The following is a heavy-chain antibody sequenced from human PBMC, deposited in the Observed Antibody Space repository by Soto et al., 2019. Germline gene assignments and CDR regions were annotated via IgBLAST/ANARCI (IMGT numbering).Heavy chain of an antibody. CDR1: GFTFSSFW. D-gene: IGHD3-22*01. J-gene: IGHJ4*02. V-gene: IGHV3-7*01. CDR3: ARGITDYYDSSGYYPY. CDR2: IKQDGSEK. Sequence: GGYLRLSCAASGFTFSSFWMSWVRPAPGKGLEWVANIKQDGSEKYYVDSVKGRFTISRDNAKNSLYLQMNSLRAEDTAVYYCARGITDYYDSSGYYPYWGQGTLVTVSS.